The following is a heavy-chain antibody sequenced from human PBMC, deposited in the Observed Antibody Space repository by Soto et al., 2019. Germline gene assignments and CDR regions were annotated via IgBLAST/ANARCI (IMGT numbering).Heavy chain of an antibody. D-gene: IGHD2-15*01. V-gene: IGHV1-18*01. J-gene: IGHJ6*02. CDR2: ISTYNGDT. CDR1: GYTFSTSG. CDR3: ARAGAAPYYYYVMDV. Sequence: QVQLVQSGAEVRKPGASVKVSCKASGYTFSTSGMSWLRQAPGQGLEWMGWISTYNGDTNDAPKFQDRGTMTSDTSTSTVYMELRSLRSDDTAVYYCARAGAAPYYYYVMDVWGQGTRVTVTS.